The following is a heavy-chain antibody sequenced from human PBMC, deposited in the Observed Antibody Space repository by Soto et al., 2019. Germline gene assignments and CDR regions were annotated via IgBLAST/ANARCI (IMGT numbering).Heavy chain of an antibody. V-gene: IGHV4-34*12. Sequence: SETLSLTCAIYNSSLGAFHWTWIRQPPGKGLEWIGELIHGGSTNYNPSLKSRVTFSLDTSKNQFSLQLMSVTAADTAVYYCARSPLSYDYVRQTWREVGDSFDIWGRGTLVSVSS. J-gene: IGHJ3*02. CDR3: ARSPLSYDYVRQTWREVGDSFDI. CDR2: LIHGGST. D-gene: IGHD3-16*01. CDR1: NSSLGAFH.